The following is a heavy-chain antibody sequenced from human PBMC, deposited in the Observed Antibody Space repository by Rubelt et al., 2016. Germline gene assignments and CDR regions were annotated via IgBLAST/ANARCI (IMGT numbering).Heavy chain of an antibody. Sequence: QVQLVQSGAEVKKPGASVKVSCKASGYTFTSYGISWVRQAPGQGLEWMGWISAYNGNTNYAQKLEGRDTVTTDTCASTADVGRRSRRADDTAWYYCARVISGVEYSSSWHFDYWGQGTLVTVSS. V-gene: IGHV1-18*01. D-gene: IGHD6-13*01. CDR2: ISAYNGNT. CDR3: ARVISGVEYSSSWHFDY. CDR1: GYTFTSYG. J-gene: IGHJ4*02.